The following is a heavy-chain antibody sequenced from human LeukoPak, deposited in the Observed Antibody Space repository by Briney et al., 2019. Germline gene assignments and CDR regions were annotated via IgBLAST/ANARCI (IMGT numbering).Heavy chain of an antibody. CDR3: ARTMVRGVIILWFDP. CDR1: GYKFTSYG. V-gene: IGHV1-18*01. D-gene: IGHD3-10*01. J-gene: IGHJ5*02. Sequence: ASVKVPCKASGYKFTSYGISWVRQAPGQGLEWMGWISTYNGHTNYAQKFQGRVTITADKSTSTAYMELSSLRSEDTAVYYCARTMVRGVIILWFDPWGQGTLVTVSS. CDR2: ISTYNGHT.